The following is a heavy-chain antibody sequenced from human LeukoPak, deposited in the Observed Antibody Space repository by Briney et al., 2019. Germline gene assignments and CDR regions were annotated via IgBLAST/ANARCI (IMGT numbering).Heavy chain of an antibody. Sequence: SETLSLTCTVSGGSISGSSYYWGWIRQPPGKGLEWIGSIYYSGSTYYNPSLKSRVTISVDTSKNQFSLKLSSVTAADTAVYYCARGGRYFDWLFVFDYWGQGTLVTVSS. D-gene: IGHD3-9*01. V-gene: IGHV4-39*07. CDR3: ARGGRYFDWLFVFDY. J-gene: IGHJ4*02. CDR1: GGSISGSSYY. CDR2: IYYSGST.